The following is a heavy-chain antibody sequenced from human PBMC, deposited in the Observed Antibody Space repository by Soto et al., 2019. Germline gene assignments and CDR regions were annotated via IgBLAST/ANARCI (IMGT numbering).Heavy chain of an antibody. V-gene: IGHV3-7*01. CDR1: GFTFSSYW. Sequence: EVQLVESGGGLVQPGGSLRLSCAASGFTFSSYWMSWVRQAPGKGLEWVANIKQDGSEKYYVDSVKGRFTISRDNAKNSLYLQMNSLRAEDTXVYYCXRDIVVVPAANHNWFDPWGQGTLVTVSS. J-gene: IGHJ5*02. D-gene: IGHD2-2*01. CDR3: XRDIVVVPAANHNWFDP. CDR2: IKQDGSEK.